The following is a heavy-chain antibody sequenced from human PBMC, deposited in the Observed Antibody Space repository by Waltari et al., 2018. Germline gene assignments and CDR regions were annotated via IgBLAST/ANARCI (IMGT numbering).Heavy chain of an antibody. CDR2: IKQDGSTK. V-gene: IGHV3-7*01. CDR1: GFTFSNYW. Sequence: EVYLVESGGGLVQPGGSLRLSCAASGFTFSNYWMGWVRQAPGKGLEWVANIKQDGSTKYYVDSVKGRFTISRDNAKNSLYLQMNSLRAEDTAVYYCGRDRGWRQHDYWGQGTLVTVSS. CDR3: GRDRGWRQHDY. D-gene: IGHD5-12*01. J-gene: IGHJ4*02.